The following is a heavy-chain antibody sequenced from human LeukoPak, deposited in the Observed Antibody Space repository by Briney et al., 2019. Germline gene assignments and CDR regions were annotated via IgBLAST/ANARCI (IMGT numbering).Heavy chain of an antibody. CDR1: GFTFSNYA. V-gene: IGHV3-23*01. CDR2: ISSSGRDT. Sequence: GGSLRLSCAASGFTFSNYAMSWVRQAPGKGLEWVSSISSSGRDTYYADSVKGRFTISRDKSKKTLYLQMNSLRAEDTAVYYCAKIIAATGIDSWGQGTLVSASS. CDR3: AKIIAATGIDS. D-gene: IGHD6-13*01. J-gene: IGHJ4*02.